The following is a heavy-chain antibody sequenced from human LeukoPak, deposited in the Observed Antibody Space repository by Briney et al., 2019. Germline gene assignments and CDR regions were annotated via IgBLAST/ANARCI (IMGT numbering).Heavy chain of an antibody. CDR1: GGSFSGYY. V-gene: IGHV4-34*01. CDR3: ARGRATYY. J-gene: IGHJ4*02. Sequence: MPSENLSLTCAVYGGSFSGYYWSWIRQPPGKGLEWIGEINHSGSTNYNLSLKSRVTISVDTSKNQFSLKLSSVTAADTAVYYCARGRATYYWGQGTLVTVSS. D-gene: IGHD1-26*01. CDR2: INHSGST.